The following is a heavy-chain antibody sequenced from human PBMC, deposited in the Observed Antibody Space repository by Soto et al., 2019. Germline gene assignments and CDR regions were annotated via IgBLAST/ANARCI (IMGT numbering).Heavy chain of an antibody. J-gene: IGHJ4*02. Sequence: SETLSLTCTVSGGSISSSSYYWGWIRQPPGKGLEWIGSIYYSGSTYYNPSLKSRVTISVDTSKNRFSLKLSSVTAADTAVYYCARSGRGLEWLLDYWGQGTLVTVSS. V-gene: IGHV4-39*01. CDR1: GGSISSSSYY. CDR3: ARSGRGLEWLLDY. D-gene: IGHD3-3*01. CDR2: IYYSGST.